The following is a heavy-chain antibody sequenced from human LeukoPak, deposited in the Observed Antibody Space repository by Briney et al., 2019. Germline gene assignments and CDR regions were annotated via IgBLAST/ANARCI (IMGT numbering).Heavy chain of an antibody. J-gene: IGHJ4*02. CDR1: GGSFSGYY. V-gene: IGHV4-59*01. Sequence: SETLSLTCAVYGGSFSGYYWSWIRQPPGKGLEWIGYIYYSGSTNYNPSLKSRVTISVDTSKNQFSLKLSSVTAADTAVYYCARTVSLNSSGYDYWGQGTLVTVSS. CDR2: IYYSGST. CDR3: ARTVSLNSSGYDY. D-gene: IGHD6-19*01.